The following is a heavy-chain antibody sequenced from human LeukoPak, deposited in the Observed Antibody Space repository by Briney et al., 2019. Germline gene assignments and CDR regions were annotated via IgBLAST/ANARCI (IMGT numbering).Heavy chain of an antibody. J-gene: IGHJ4*02. CDR3: ARGLRNLYSSSSFYYFDY. Sequence: PSETLSLTCTVSGGSISSYYWSWIRQPPGKGLEWIGYIYHSGSTNYNPSLKSRVTISVDTSKNQFSLKLSSVTAADTAVYYCARGLRNLYSSSSFYYFDYWGQGTLVTVSS. V-gene: IGHV4-59*01. D-gene: IGHD6-6*01. CDR2: IYHSGST. CDR1: GGSISSYY.